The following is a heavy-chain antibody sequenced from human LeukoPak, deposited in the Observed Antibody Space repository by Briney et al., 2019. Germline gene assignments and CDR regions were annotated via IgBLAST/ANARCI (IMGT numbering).Heavy chain of an antibody. CDR2: ISSMVSNI. CDR3: ARGWISDSFDY. Sequence: PGGSLRLSCAASGFTFSSYEMNWVRQAPGKGLEWVSYISSMVSNIYYADSVKGRFTISRDNAKNSLYLQMNSLRAEDTAVYYCARGWISDSFDYWGQGTLVTVSS. CDR1: GFTFSSYE. V-gene: IGHV3-48*03. D-gene: IGHD5-12*01. J-gene: IGHJ4*02.